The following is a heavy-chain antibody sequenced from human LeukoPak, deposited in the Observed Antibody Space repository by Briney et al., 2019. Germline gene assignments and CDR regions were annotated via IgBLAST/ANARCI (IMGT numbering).Heavy chain of an antibody. CDR1: GFTFSSYA. CDR2: ISGSGGST. V-gene: IGHV3-23*01. J-gene: IGHJ4*02. D-gene: IGHD4-17*01. CDR3: ATSRLRISDY. Sequence: GGSLRLSCAASGFTFSSYAMSGVRQAPGKGLEGVSAISGSGGSTYYADSVKGRFTISRDNSKNTLYLQMNSLRAEDTAVYYCATSRLRISDYWGQGTLVTVSS.